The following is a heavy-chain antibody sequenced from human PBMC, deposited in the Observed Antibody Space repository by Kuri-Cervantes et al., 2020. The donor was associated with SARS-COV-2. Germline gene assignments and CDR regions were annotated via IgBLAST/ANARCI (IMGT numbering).Heavy chain of an antibody. CDR1: GGSISSYY. CDR3: ARQMMSSITIFGVVITRNWFDP. Sequence: SETLSLTCTVSGGSISSYYLGWIRQPPGKGLEWIGSIYYSGSTYYNPSLKSRVTISVDTSKNQFSLKLSPVTAADTAVYYCARQMMSSITIFGVVITRNWFDPWGQGTLVTVSS. J-gene: IGHJ5*02. D-gene: IGHD3-3*01. CDR2: IYYSGST. V-gene: IGHV4-39*01.